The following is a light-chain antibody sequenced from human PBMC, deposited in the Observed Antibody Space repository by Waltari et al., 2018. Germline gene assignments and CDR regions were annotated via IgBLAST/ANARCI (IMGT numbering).Light chain of an antibody. CDR3: QELNTYPQSLT. CDR1: QGISSY. Sequence: DIQLTQSQSFLSASIGDRVTIPCRASQGISSYLAWYQQKPGKAPKLLIYAASTLQSGVPSRFSGSGSGTEFTLTISSLQPEDFATYYCQELNTYPQSLTFGGGTKVEI. J-gene: IGKJ4*01. V-gene: IGKV1-9*01. CDR2: AAS.